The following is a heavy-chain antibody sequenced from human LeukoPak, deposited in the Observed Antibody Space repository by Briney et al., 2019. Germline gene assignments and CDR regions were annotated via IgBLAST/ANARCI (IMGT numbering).Heavy chain of an antibody. CDR2: IRYDGSNK. Sequence: GGSLRLSCAASGFTFSSYGMHWVRQAPGKGLEWVAFIRYDGSNKYYADSVKGRFTISRDNSKNTLYLQMNSLRAEDTAVYYCAKEGVASSGWYMYYYYMDVWGKGTTVTISS. CDR3: AKEGVASSGWYMYYYYMDV. D-gene: IGHD6-19*01. J-gene: IGHJ6*03. V-gene: IGHV3-30*02. CDR1: GFTFSSYG.